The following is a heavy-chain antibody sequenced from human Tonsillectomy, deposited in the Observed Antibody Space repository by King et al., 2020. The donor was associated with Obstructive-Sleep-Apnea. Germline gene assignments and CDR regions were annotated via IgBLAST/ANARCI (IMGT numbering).Heavy chain of an antibody. CDR3: ATVSRDGSIVEVPTAKEYYYYYYDLDV. V-gene: IGHV3-23*04. D-gene: IGHD2-2*01. J-gene: IGHJ6*02. CDR2: LSGSDGGT. CDR1: GFTFRTYA. Sequence: VQLVESGGGLVQPGGSLRLSCAVSGFTFRTYAMHWVRQAPGKGLEWVSTLSGSDGGTYYADSVKGRFTISRDTSKNTLFLQMNSLRVEDTAEYYCATVSRDGSIVEVPTAKEYYYYYYDLDVWGQGTTVTVSS.